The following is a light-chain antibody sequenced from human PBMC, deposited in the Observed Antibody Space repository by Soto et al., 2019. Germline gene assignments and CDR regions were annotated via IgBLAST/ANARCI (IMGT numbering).Light chain of an antibody. CDR3: QQYNIYSWT. J-gene: IGKJ1*01. V-gene: IGKV3-20*01. Sequence: EIVLTQSPGTLSLSPGERATLSCRASQSVSSSYLAWYQQKPGQAPRLLIYGASSRATGIPARFSGSGSGTEFTLTISSLQPDDFATYYCQQYNIYSWTLGQGTKVDIK. CDR1: QSVSSSY. CDR2: GAS.